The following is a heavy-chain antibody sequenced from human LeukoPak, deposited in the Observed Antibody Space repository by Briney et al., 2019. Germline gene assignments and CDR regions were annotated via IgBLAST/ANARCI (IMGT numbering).Heavy chain of an antibody. CDR3: ARDDPTPPSSYGMDV. V-gene: IGHV1-69*04. CDR2: IIPILGIA. J-gene: IGHJ6*02. CDR1: GGTFSSYA. Sequence: SVKISCKASGGTFSSYAISWVRQAPGQGLEWMGRIIPILGIANYAQKFQGRVTITADKSTSTAYMELSSLRSEDTAVYYCARDDPTPPSSYGMDVWGQGTTVTVSS. D-gene: IGHD2-15*01.